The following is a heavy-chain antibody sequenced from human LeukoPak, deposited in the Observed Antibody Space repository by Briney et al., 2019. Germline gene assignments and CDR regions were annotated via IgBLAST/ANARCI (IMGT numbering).Heavy chain of an antibody. CDR3: ARAGYCSSTSCYSAFDI. CDR2: INHSGST. Sequence: SETLSLTCAVYGGSFSGYYWSWIRQPPGKGLEWIGEINHSGSTNYNPSLKSRVTISVDTSKNQFSLKLSSVTAADTAVYYCARAGYCSSTSCYSAFDIWGQGTMVTVSS. V-gene: IGHV4-34*01. CDR1: GGSFSGYY. J-gene: IGHJ3*02. D-gene: IGHD2-2*02.